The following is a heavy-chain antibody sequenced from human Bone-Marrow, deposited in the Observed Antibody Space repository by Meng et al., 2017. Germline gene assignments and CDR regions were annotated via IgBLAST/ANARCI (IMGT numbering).Heavy chain of an antibody. Sequence: QVQLVQSGAEVKKPGASVKVSCKASGYTFTSYDSNWVRQATGQGLEWMGWMDPNSGNTGYAQKFQGRVTLTRNTSISTANMELSSLRSEGTAVYYCARGSNWFDPWGQGTLVTVSS. CDR1: GYTFTSYD. V-gene: IGHV1-8*01. CDR3: ARGSNWFDP. J-gene: IGHJ5*02. CDR2: MDPNSGNT.